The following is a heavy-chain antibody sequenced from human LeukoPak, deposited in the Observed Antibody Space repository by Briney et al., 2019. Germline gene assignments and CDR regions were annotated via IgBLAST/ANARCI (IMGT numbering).Heavy chain of an antibody. D-gene: IGHD3-9*01. Sequence: SETLSLTCTVSGGSISSGDYYWSWIRQPPGKGLEWIGYIYYSGSTYYNPSLKSRVTISVDTSKNQFSLKLSSVTAADTAVYYCARDDLYHDISRREARYWGQGTLVTVSS. CDR3: ARDDLYHDISRREARY. CDR2: IYYSGST. J-gene: IGHJ4*02. CDR1: GGSISSGDYY. V-gene: IGHV4-30-4*08.